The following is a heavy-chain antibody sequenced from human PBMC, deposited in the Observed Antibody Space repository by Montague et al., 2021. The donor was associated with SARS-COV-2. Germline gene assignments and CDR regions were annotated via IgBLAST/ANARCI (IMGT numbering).Heavy chain of an antibody. CDR2: IYYTGST. CDR1: GGSIGTYY. J-gene: IGHJ4*02. CDR3: ARYLGDY. V-gene: IGHV4-59*01. Sequence: SETLSLTCTVSGGSIGTYYWNWIRKSPGKGLEWLGYIYYTGSTKYSPSLKSRATISMDTSRNQFSLKLSSVSAADTAVYYCARYLGDYWGQGTLVTVSS.